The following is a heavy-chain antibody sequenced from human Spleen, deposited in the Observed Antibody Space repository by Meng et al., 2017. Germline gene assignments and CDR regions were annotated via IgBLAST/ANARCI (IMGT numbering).Heavy chain of an antibody. CDR2: IWYDGSNK. V-gene: IGHV3-33*01. CDR3: ARDKGGGLLWFGELDAFDI. J-gene: IGHJ3*02. D-gene: IGHD3-10*01. CDR1: GFTFSSYG. Sequence: GESLKISCAASGFTFSSYGMHWVRQAPGKGLEWVAVIWYDGSNKYYADSVRGRFTISRDNSKNTLYLQMNSLRAEDTAVYYCARDKGGGLLWFGELDAFDIWGQGTMVTVSS.